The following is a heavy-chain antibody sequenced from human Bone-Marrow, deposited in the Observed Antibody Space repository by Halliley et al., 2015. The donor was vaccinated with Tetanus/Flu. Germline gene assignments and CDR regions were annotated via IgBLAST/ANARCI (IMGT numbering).Heavy chain of an antibody. CDR2: IFSNGNT. Sequence: SLRLSCAASGFTVSSNYMSWVRQAPGKRLEWVSSIFSNGNTYYTDSVKGRFTISRDNSKNTVYLQVHSLRAEDTAVYYCARSGGGELGDYFDYWGQGTLVTVSS. CDR1: GFTVSSNY. V-gene: IGHV3-53*01. D-gene: IGHD1-7*01. J-gene: IGHJ4*02. CDR3: ARSGGGELGDYFDY.